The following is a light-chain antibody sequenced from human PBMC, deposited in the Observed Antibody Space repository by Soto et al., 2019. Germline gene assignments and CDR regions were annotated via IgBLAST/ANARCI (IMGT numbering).Light chain of an antibody. CDR3: QQYNGH. Sequence: DIQMTQSPSTLSASVGDRVTITCRASQSINNWLAWYQQKTGKAPKVLIYGASTLESGVPSRFSGSGSGTEFTLTISSLQPDDFATYYCQQYNGHFGQGTKLEIK. J-gene: IGKJ2*01. CDR1: QSINNW. V-gene: IGKV1-5*01. CDR2: GAS.